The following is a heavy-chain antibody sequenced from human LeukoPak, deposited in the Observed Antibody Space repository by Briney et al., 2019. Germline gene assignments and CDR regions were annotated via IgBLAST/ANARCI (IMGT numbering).Heavy chain of an antibody. CDR1: GGSITNYY. V-gene: IGHV4-59*08. Sequence: SETLSLTCSVSGGSITNYYWSWIGQSPGKGLEWIGFIYNTGRTNYNPSLQIRVTMSIDTSKNQFSLKLSSVTAADTAVYYCARQGELAIDYWGQGTLVTVSS. J-gene: IGHJ4*02. D-gene: IGHD1-26*01. CDR3: ARQGELAIDY. CDR2: IYNTGRT.